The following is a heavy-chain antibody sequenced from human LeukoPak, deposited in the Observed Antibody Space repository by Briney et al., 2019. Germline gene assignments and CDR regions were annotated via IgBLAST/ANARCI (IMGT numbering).Heavy chain of an antibody. V-gene: IGHV3-30-3*01. CDR2: ISYDGTNK. CDR1: GFTFSDYY. J-gene: IGHJ4*02. CDR3: ARDFGWLSGFDN. D-gene: IGHD3-9*01. Sequence: GGSLRLSCAASGFTFSDYYMSWIRQAPGKGLEWVAIISYDGTNKYYADSVRGRFTISRDNSKNTLYLQMNSLRAEDTAVYYCARDFGWLSGFDNWGQGTLVTVSS.